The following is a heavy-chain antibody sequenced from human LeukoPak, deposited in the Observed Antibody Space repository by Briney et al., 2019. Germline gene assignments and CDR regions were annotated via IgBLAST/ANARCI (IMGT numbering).Heavy chain of an antibody. Sequence: SETPSLTCTVSGGSISSSDYYWGWIRQPPGKGLEWIGSIYYSGNTHYDPSLKGRVTISVDTSKNRFSLKLSSVTAADTAMYYCARVGWGFDPWGQGTLVTVSS. D-gene: IGHD3-16*01. J-gene: IGHJ5*02. CDR2: IYYSGNT. CDR1: GGSISSSDYY. CDR3: ARVGWGFDP. V-gene: IGHV4-39*07.